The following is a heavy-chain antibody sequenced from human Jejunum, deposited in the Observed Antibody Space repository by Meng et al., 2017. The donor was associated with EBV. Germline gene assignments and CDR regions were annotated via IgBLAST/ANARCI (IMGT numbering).Heavy chain of an antibody. CDR3: AREMSTITCFDY. J-gene: IGHJ4*02. D-gene: IGHD5-24*01. V-gene: IGHV3-11*01. CDR2: ISSRSSTI. CDR1: GFTFSDYY. Sequence: QWQLGDAGGGLVKPGGSLRFSCGASGFTFSDYYMAWVRQAPGKGLEWVSYISSRSSTIYYADSVKGRFTISRDNAHNSLYLQMNSLRAEDTAVYYCAREMSTITCFDYWGQGTLVTVSS.